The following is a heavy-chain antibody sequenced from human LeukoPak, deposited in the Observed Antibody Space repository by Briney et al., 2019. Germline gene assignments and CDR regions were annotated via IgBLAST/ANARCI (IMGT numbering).Heavy chain of an antibody. V-gene: IGHV4-39*01. CDR1: GGSISSSSYY. CDR3: ARIDILTGYIFDY. J-gene: IGHJ4*02. CDR2: IYYSGST. Sequence: SETLSLTCTVSGGSISSSSYYWGWIRQPPGKGLEWIGSIYYSGSTYYNPSLKSRFTISVNTSKNQFSMKLSSVTAADTAVYYCARIDILTGYIFDYWGQGTLVTVSS. D-gene: IGHD3-9*01.